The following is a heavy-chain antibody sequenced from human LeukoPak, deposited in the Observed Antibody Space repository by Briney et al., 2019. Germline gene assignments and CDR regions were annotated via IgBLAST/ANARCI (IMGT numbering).Heavy chain of an antibody. V-gene: IGHV4-4*09. D-gene: IGHD3-3*01. Sequence: SETLSLTCTVSGDSISNYYWSWVRQLPGKGLEWIGYIYPSGSTNYSPSLTSGVTISLDTSKNQFSLNLNSVTAADTAVYYCARNPRPAIHWYFDLWGRGILVTVSS. J-gene: IGHJ2*01. CDR3: ARNPRPAIHWYFDL. CDR2: IYPSGST. CDR1: GDSISNYY.